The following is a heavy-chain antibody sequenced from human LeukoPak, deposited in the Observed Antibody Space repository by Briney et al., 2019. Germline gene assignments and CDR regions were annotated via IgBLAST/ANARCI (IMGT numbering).Heavy chain of an antibody. J-gene: IGHJ4*02. CDR1: GFTFSSYA. Sequence: PGGSLRLSCAASGFTFSSYAMHWVRQAPGKGLEWVSTITGTAAGTYYADSVKGRFTISGDNSKNTLYLQMNSLSAGDTAVYYCAKRKNCINGVCYGFGYWGQGTLVTVSS. CDR3: AKRKNCINGVCYGFGY. D-gene: IGHD2-8*01. CDR2: ITGTAAGT. V-gene: IGHV3-23*01.